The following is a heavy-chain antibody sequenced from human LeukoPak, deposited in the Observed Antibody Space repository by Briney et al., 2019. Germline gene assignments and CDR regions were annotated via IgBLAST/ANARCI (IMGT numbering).Heavy chain of an antibody. Sequence: ASVKVSCKASGYTFTIYYMHWVRQAPGQGLEWMGIINPSGGSTSYAQKFQGRVTMTRDTSTSTVYMELSSLRSEDTAVYYCARDNDILTGYSLYYFDYWGQGTLVTVSS. V-gene: IGHV1-46*01. CDR1: GYTFTIYY. J-gene: IGHJ4*02. CDR2: INPSGGST. CDR3: ARDNDILTGYSLYYFDY. D-gene: IGHD3-9*01.